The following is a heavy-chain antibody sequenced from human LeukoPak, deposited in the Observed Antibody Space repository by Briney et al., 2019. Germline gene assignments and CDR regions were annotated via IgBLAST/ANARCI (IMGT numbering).Heavy chain of an antibody. J-gene: IGHJ5*02. Sequence: PSETLFLTCTVSGGSISNYYWNWIRQPPGRGLEWIGYIYYIGSTNYNPSLKSRVTISVDTSKNQFSLKLNSVTAADTAVCYCARGGLFSTDNWFDPWGQGTLVTVSS. V-gene: IGHV4-59*01. D-gene: IGHD3-9*01. CDR1: GGSISNYY. CDR2: IYYIGST. CDR3: ARGGLFSTDNWFDP.